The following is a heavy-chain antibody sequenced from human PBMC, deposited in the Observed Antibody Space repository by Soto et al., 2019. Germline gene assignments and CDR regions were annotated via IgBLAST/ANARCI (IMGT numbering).Heavy chain of an antibody. Sequence: PSETLSLICTVSGCSISSGGYYWSWIRQHPGKGLEWIGYIYYSGSTYYNPSLKSRVTISVDTSKNQFSLKLSSVTAADTAVYYRAREGQQLVKGYYYYGMDVWGQGTTVTVSS. CDR1: GCSISSGGYY. CDR2: IYYSGST. V-gene: IGHV4-31*03. J-gene: IGHJ6*02. D-gene: IGHD6-13*01. CDR3: AREGQQLVKGYYYYGMDV.